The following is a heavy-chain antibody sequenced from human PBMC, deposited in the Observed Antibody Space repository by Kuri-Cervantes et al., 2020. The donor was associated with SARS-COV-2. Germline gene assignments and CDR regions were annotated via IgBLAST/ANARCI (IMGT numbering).Heavy chain of an antibody. Sequence: SETLSLTCTVSGYSVSSGYYCCWTRQPPGKVLEWIGSIYYSGSTNYNPSLKSRFTISIDKSKNQFSLRLSSVTAADKAVYYCARVVFYCGADCYHYYSYAMDVWGQGTTVTVSS. V-gene: IGHV4-38-2*02. CDR1: GYSVSSGYY. CDR3: ARVVFYCGADCYHYYSYAMDV. CDR2: IYYSGST. D-gene: IGHD2-21*02. J-gene: IGHJ6*02.